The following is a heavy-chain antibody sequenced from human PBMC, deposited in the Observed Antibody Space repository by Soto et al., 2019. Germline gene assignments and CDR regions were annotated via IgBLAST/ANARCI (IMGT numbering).Heavy chain of an antibody. D-gene: IGHD3-16*02. CDR2: IYYTGST. Sequence: RSFTYTVPDASFSYSSYYWGWMCRAPGKGLEWIGTIYYTGSTYYNPSLKTLVTISVDTSQNQFSLKLSSVTAADTAVYYCARHVDGMDLLDAAVWGIYPTKPWYYYYGMDVWGQGTTVTVSS. CDR3: ARHVDGMDLLDAAVWGIYPTKPWYYYYGMDV. J-gene: IGHJ6*02. V-gene: IGHV4-39*01. CDR1: DASFSYSSYY.